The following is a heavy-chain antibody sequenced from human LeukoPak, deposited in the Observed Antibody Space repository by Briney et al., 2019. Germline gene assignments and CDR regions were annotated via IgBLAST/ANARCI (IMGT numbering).Heavy chain of an antibody. J-gene: IGHJ4*02. V-gene: IGHV3-30*01. CDR3: ASRGENHDLLTGEWIPFDH. Sequence: QTGGSLRLSCAASGFTFSTYAMHWVRQAPGKGLEWVAVISYDGSAKYYADSVKGRFTISRDNSKSTLYLQMNSLRAEDTAVYYCASRGENHDLLTGEWIPFDHWGQGTLVTVSS. CDR1: GFTFSTYA. CDR2: ISYDGSAK. D-gene: IGHD3-9*01.